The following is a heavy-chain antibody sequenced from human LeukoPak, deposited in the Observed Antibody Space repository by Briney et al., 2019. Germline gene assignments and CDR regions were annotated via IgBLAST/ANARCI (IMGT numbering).Heavy chain of an antibody. J-gene: IGHJ4*02. V-gene: IGHV3-11*01. CDR3: AREGEDYYDSSGPIDY. Sequence: GGSLRLSCAASGFTFSDYYMSWIRQAPGKGLEWVSYISSSGSTIYYADSVKGRFTISRDNSKNTLYLQMNSLRAEDTAVYYCAREGEDYYDSSGPIDYWGQGTLVTVSS. CDR1: GFTFSDYY. CDR2: ISSSGSTI. D-gene: IGHD3-22*01.